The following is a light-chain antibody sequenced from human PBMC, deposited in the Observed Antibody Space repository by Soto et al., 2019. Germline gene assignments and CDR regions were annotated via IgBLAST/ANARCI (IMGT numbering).Light chain of an antibody. V-gene: IGKV1-39*01. J-gene: IGKJ1*01. CDR2: AAS. Sequence: DIQMTQSPSSLSASVGDRVTITCRANQSIDSFLNWYQQKPGKAPKLLIYAASNLQSGVPSRFSGSGSGTDFTLTISSLQPEDFATYYCQQSYSTPRTFGQGTKVDIK. CDR3: QQSYSTPRT. CDR1: QSIDSF.